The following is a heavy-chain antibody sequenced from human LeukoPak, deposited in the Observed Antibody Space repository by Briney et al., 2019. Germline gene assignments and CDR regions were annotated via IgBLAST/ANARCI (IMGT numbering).Heavy chain of an antibody. CDR3: ARGRYESSGYYCDY. CDR1: GYTFTNYD. CDR2: MNPNSGNT. J-gene: IGHJ4*02. V-gene: IGHV1-8*01. Sequence: ASVKVSCKASGYTFTNYDINWVRQATGQGLEWMGWMNPNSGNTGYTQKFQGRVTMTRNTSISTAYMELSSLRSGDTAVYYCARGRYESSGYYCDYWGQGTQVTVSS. D-gene: IGHD3-22*01.